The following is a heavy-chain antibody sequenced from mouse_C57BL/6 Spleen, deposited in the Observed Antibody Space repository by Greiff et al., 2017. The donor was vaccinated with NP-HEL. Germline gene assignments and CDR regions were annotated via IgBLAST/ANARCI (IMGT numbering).Heavy chain of an antibody. V-gene: IGHV1-55*01. CDR2: IYPGSGST. Sequence: QVQLQQPGAELVKPGASVKMSCKASGYTFTSYWITWVKQRPGQGLEWIGDIYPGSGSTNYNEKFKSKATLTVDTSSSTAYMQLSSLTSEDSAFYYVARSRDSLAYWYFDVRGTGTTVTDSS. CDR3: ARSRDSLAYWYFDV. J-gene: IGHJ1*03. CDR1: GYTFTSYW. D-gene: IGHD3-3*01.